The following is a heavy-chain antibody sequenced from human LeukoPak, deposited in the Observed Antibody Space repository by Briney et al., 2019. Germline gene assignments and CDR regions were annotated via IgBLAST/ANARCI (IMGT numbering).Heavy chain of an antibody. CDR2: ISGSGGST. J-gene: IGHJ6*03. Sequence: GGSLRLSCAASGFTFSSYAMSWVRQAPGKGLEWVSAISGSGGSTYYADSVKGRFTISRDNSKNTLYLQMNSLRAEDTAVYYCAKVSSGDFWSGYPWYMDVWGKGTTVTVSS. V-gene: IGHV3-23*01. D-gene: IGHD3-3*01. CDR1: GFTFSSYA. CDR3: AKVSSGDFWSGYPWYMDV.